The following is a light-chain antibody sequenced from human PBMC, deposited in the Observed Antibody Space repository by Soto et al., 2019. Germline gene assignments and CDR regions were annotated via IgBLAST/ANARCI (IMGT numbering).Light chain of an antibody. V-gene: IGLV1-40*01. CDR2: GNS. Sequence: QSVLTQPPSVSGAPGQRVTISCTGSSSNIGAGYDVHWYQQLPGTAPNLLIYGNSNRPSGVPDRFSGSKSGTSASLAITGLQAEDEADYSCQSYDSSLSGSIFGGGTKVTVL. CDR1: SSNIGAGYD. J-gene: IGLJ2*01. CDR3: QSYDSSLSGSI.